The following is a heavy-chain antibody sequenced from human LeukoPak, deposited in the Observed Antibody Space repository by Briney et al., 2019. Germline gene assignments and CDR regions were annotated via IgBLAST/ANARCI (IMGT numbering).Heavy chain of an antibody. CDR2: ITGSSSTI. D-gene: IGHD3-16*01. CDR1: AFTLSSYS. CDR3: ATDRHWAFDY. V-gene: IGHV3-48*01. Sequence: GGSLRLSCAASAFTLSSYSMNWVRQAPGKGLEWVSYITGSSSTISYADSVKGRFTISRDNARNSLYLQMNSLRAEDTAVYYCATDRHWAFDYWGQGTLVTVSS. J-gene: IGHJ4*02.